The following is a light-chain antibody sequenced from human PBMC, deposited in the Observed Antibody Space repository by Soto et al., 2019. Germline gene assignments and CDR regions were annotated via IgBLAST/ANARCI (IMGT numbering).Light chain of an antibody. J-gene: IGLJ3*02. V-gene: IGLV1-40*01. Sequence: QLVLTQPPSVSGAPGQTVTISCTGSTSNIGAAYDVHWYQHLPGTAPKLLIYGNTTRPSGVPDRFSGSKSGTSASLAITGLQAEDEADYYCQSYDSSLSGSVFGGGTKVTVL. CDR3: QSYDSSLSGSV. CDR2: GNT. CDR1: TSNIGAAYD.